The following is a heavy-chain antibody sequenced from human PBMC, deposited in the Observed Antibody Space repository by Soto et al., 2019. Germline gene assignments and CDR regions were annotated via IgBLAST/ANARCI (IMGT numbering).Heavy chain of an antibody. CDR1: GGTFSTYS. CDR3: ARVYCSGGSCYGIDY. V-gene: IGHV3-48*01. D-gene: IGHD2-15*01. CDR2: ISSSSSTI. Sequence: PGGSLRLSCAASGGTFSTYSMNWVRQAPGKGLEWVSYISSSSSTIFYTDSVRGRFTVSRDNAKNSLYLQMNSLRAEDTAIYYCARVYCSGGSCYGIDYWGQGTLVTVSS. J-gene: IGHJ4*02.